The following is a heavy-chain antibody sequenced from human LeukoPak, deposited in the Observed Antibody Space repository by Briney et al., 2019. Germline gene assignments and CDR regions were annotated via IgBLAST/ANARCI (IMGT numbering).Heavy chain of an antibody. V-gene: IGHV3-66*01. CDR3: AKDRPTWSSRRYFDY. CDR1: GFTVSSNY. CDR2: IYSGGST. D-gene: IGHD1-26*01. J-gene: IGHJ4*02. Sequence: GGSLRLSCAASGFTVSSNYMSWVRQAPGKGLEWVSVIYSGGSTYYADSVKGRFTISRDNSKNTLYLQMNSLRAEDTAVYYCAKDRPTWSSRRYFDYWGQGTLVTVSS.